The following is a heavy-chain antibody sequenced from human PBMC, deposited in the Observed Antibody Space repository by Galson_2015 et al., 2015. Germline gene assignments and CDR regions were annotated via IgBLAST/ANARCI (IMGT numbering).Heavy chain of an antibody. Sequence: SLRLSCAASGITVSGYWMHWVRQAPGKGLVWVSRFYADENRADYADSVKGRFTISRDKAKNMVYLQMNSLRAEDTAVYYCAAIKRSYTLYMRLGNWGQGTLVTVSS. CDR1: GITVSGYW. CDR3: AAIKRSYTLYMRLGN. V-gene: IGHV3-74*01. J-gene: IGHJ4*02. D-gene: IGHD3-16*01. CDR2: FYADENRA.